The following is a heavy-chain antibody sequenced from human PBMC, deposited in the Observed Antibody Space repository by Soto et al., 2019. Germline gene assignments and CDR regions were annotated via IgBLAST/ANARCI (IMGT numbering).Heavy chain of an antibody. V-gene: IGHV3-9*01. CDR2: ISWNSGSI. CDR3: AKDSSLNYYDSSGYPH. CDR1: GFTFDDYA. D-gene: IGHD3-22*01. J-gene: IGHJ4*02. Sequence: PGGSLRLSCAASGFTFDDYAMHWVRQAPGKGLEWVSGISWNSGSIGYADSVKGRFTISRDNAKNSPYLQMNSLRAEDTALYYCAKDSSLNYYDSSGYPHWGQGTLVTVSS.